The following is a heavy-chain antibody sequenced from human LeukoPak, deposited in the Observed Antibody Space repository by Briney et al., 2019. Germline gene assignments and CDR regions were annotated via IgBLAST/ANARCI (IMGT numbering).Heavy chain of an antibody. V-gene: IGHV3-33*01. Sequence: GGSLRLSCAASGFTFSSYGMHWVRQAPGKGLEWVALIWYDGSNKYYADSVKGRFTISRDNSKNTLYLQMNSLRAEDTAVYYCARDRGRWLPYFDYWGQGTLVTVSS. CDR2: IWYDGSNK. J-gene: IGHJ4*02. D-gene: IGHD5-24*01. CDR1: GFTFSSYG. CDR3: ARDRGRWLPYFDY.